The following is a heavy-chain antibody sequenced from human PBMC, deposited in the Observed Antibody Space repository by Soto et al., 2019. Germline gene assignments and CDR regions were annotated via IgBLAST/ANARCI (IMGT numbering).Heavy chain of an antibody. CDR1: GFSFTTYV. V-gene: IGHV3-30*18. D-gene: IGHD1-26*01. Sequence: GGSLRLSCAASGFSFTTYVMHWVRQAPGKGLEWVAVISHDGSSKYYGDAVEGRFTISRNTSKNAVYLEMNSLRTEDTAVYYCAKGLLAIVGTTLPRDAFNIWGQGTRVTAS. CDR3: AKGLLAIVGTTLPRDAFNI. J-gene: IGHJ3*02. CDR2: ISHDGSSK.